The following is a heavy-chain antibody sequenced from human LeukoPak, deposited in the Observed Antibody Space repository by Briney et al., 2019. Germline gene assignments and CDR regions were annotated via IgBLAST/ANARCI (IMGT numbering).Heavy chain of an antibody. D-gene: IGHD4-17*01. CDR3: ARSYYGDPGAMGY. Sequence: SETLSLTCTVSGGSISSYYWSWIRQPPGKGLGWIGYIYYSGSTNYNPSLKSRVTISVDTSKNQFSLKLSSVTAADTAVYYCARSYYGDPGAMGYWGQGTLVTVSS. V-gene: IGHV4-59*08. J-gene: IGHJ4*02. CDR2: IYYSGST. CDR1: GGSISSYY.